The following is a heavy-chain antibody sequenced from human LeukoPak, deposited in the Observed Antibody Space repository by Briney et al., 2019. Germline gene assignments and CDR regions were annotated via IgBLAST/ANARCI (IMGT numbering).Heavy chain of an antibody. D-gene: IGHD6-13*01. CDR1: GYTCTSYD. V-gene: IGHV1-8*01. CDR2: MNPNSGNT. CDR3: AREGRGSVAAARTLDY. J-gene: IGHJ4*02. Sequence: ASVKVSCKASGYTCTSYDINGVRQTTGQGVEWMGWMNPNSGNTGYAQKFQGRVTMTRNTSISTGYMELSSLRSEDTAVYYCAREGRGSVAAARTLDYWGQGTLVTVSS.